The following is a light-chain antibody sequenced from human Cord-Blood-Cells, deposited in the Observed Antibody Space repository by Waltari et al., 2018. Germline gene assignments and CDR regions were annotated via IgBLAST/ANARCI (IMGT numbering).Light chain of an antibody. CDR3: QQYNSYWT. CDR2: KAS. Sequence: DIQMTQSPSTLCPSVGDRVPITCRASQSISSWLAWYQQKPGKAPKLLIYKASSLESGVPSRFSGSGSGTEFTLTISSLQPDDFATYYCQQYNSYWTFGQGTKVEIK. CDR1: QSISSW. J-gene: IGKJ1*01. V-gene: IGKV1-5*03.